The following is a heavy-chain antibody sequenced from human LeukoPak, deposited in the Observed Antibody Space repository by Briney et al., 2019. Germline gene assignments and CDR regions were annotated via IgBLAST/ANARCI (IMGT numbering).Heavy chain of an antibody. J-gene: IGHJ4*02. D-gene: IGHD5-18*01. Sequence: PGGSLRLSCAASGFTFSGYEMNWVRQAPGKGLEWVSYTSSSAGTTYYADSVKGRFTISRDNAKNSLYLQMNSLRAEDTAVYFCARQQQQLWYDWGQGTLVTVSS. CDR2: TSSSAGTT. V-gene: IGHV3-48*03. CDR3: ARQQQQLWYD. CDR1: GFTFSGYE.